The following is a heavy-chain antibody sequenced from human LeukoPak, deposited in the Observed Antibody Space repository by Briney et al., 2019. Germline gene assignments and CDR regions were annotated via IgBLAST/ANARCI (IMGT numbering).Heavy chain of an antibody. CDR1: GYTFTGYY. CDR2: INPDSGGR. Sequence: GASVKVSCKASGYTFTGYYIHWVRQAPGQGLEWMGWINPDSGGRNYAQNFQGRVTMTRDTSISTAYMELSRLRSDDTAVYSCARELATGTTVWFDPWGQGTLVTVSS. J-gene: IGHJ5*02. D-gene: IGHD1-1*01. CDR3: ARELATGTTVWFDP. V-gene: IGHV1-2*02.